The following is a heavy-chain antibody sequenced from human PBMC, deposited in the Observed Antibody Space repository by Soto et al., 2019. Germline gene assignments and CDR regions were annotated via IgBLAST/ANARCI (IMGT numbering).Heavy chain of an antibody. CDR3: ARDKITGLFDY. Sequence: SETLSLTCTVSGGSISSGGYYWSWIRQHPGKGLEWIGEINHSGSTNYNPSLKSRVTISVDTSKNQFSLKLTSVTASDTAVYYCARDKITGLFDYWGQGTLVTVSS. D-gene: IGHD2-8*02. V-gene: IGHV4-31*03. CDR2: INHSGST. J-gene: IGHJ4*02. CDR1: GGSISSGGYY.